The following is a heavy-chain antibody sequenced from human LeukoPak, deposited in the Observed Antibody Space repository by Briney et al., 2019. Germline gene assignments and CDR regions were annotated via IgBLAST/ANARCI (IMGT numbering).Heavy chain of an antibody. D-gene: IGHD3-10*01. V-gene: IGHV3-20*04. J-gene: IGHJ4*02. CDR3: ARGYGSGEDGDY. CDR1: GFTFDDYG. Sequence: GGSLRLSCAAFGFTFDDYGMSWVRQDPGKGLEWVSGINWNGGSTGYADSVKGRFTISRDNAKNSLYLQMNSLRAEDTALYYCARGYGSGEDGDYWGQGTLVTISS. CDR2: INWNGGST.